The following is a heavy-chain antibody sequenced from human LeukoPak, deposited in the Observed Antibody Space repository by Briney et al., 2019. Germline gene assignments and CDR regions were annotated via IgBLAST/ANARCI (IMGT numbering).Heavy chain of an antibody. J-gene: IGHJ4*02. CDR3: GRQGYTASYYFLDF. Sequence: SETLSLTCTVSSGSIKSYYWGWVRQPPGKGLEWIGQIYTTGATQYNPSLKSRVTMSIDTSTNQFSLNLTSMTAADTAVYYCGRQGYTASYYFLDFWSQGTLVAVS. D-gene: IGHD1-26*01. V-gene: IGHV4-4*07. CDR2: IYTTGAT. CDR1: SGSIKSYY.